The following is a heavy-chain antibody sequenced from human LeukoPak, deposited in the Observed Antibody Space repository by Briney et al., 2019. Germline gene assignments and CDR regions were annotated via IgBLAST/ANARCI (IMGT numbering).Heavy chain of an antibody. CDR3: ARDNSNLDY. CDR2: ISSSGSTI. J-gene: IGHJ4*02. D-gene: IGHD4-11*01. V-gene: IGHV3-11*04. Sequence: GGSLRLSCAASGFTFSDYYMSWIRQAPGKGPEWVSYISSSGSTIYYADSVKGRFTISRDNATNSLYLQMNRLRADEDTAVYYCARDNSNLDYWGQGTLVTVSS. CDR1: GFTFSDYY.